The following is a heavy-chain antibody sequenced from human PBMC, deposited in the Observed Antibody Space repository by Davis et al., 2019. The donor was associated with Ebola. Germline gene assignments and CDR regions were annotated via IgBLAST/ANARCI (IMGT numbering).Heavy chain of an antibody. Sequence: GESLKISCATSGFRFRDYAMHWVRQAPGKGLEWAAVISYDGSRKQYADSVKGRFSISRDNSKNTLFLQINSLRAEDTAVYYCARDREVGDDFCYGMDVWGQGTTVTVSS. CDR3: ARDREVGDDFCYGMDV. J-gene: IGHJ6*02. D-gene: IGHD3-3*01. CDR2: ISYDGSRK. V-gene: IGHV3-30*04. CDR1: GFRFRDYA.